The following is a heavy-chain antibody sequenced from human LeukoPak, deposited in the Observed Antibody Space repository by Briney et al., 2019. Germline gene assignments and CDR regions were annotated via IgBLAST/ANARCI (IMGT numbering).Heavy chain of an antibody. V-gene: IGHV1-69*04. CDR1: GGTFSSYA. Sequence: SVKVSCKASGGTFSSYAISWVRQAPGQGLEWMGRIIPIFGIADYAQKFQGRVTITADKSTSTAYMELSSLRSEDTAVYYCARDRLDLSFGVIKGWFDPWDQGTLVTVSS. CDR3: ARDRLDLSFGVIKGWFDP. D-gene: IGHD3-3*01. J-gene: IGHJ5*02. CDR2: IIPIFGIA.